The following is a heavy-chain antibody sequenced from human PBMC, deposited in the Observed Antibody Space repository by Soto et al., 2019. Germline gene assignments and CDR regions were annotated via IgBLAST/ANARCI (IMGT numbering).Heavy chain of an antibody. CDR1: GFTFSSYA. Sequence: VQLLESGGGLVQPGGSLRLSCAASGFTFSSYAMSWVRQAPGKGLEWVSAISGSGGSTYYADSVKGRFTISRDNSKNTLYLQMNSLRAEDTAVYYCAAPNGAARRGNYFDYWGQGTLVTVSS. CDR3: AAPNGAARRGNYFDY. CDR2: ISGSGGST. V-gene: IGHV3-23*01. D-gene: IGHD6-6*01. J-gene: IGHJ4*02.